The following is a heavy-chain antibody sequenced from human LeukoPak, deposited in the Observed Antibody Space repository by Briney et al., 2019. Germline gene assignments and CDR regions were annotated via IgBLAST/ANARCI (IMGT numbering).Heavy chain of an antibody. Sequence: GGSLRLSCAASGFTFSSYSMIWVRQAPGKGLEWVSSIDIATTFIYYADSVEGRFTISRDNARNSLYLQMSSLRVEDTGVYYCARVEWSAVTRTLDNWGQGTLVTVSS. CDR3: ARVEWSAVTRTLDN. CDR1: GFTFSSYS. J-gene: IGHJ4*02. CDR2: IDIATTFI. V-gene: IGHV3-21*01. D-gene: IGHD3-3*01.